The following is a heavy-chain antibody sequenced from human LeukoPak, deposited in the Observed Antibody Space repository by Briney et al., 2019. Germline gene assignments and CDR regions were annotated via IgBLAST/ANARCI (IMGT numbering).Heavy chain of an antibody. J-gene: IGHJ4*02. Sequence: GGSLRLSCAVSGLTFSRYAMSWVRQAPGKGLEWVSAISESGSGTYYADSVKGRFTISRDNSKDTLSLQMNSLRAEDTAVYYCATHERSTWYGDLDYWGQGTLVTVSS. D-gene: IGHD6-13*01. CDR2: ISESGSGT. CDR1: GLTFSRYA. CDR3: ATHERSTWYGDLDY. V-gene: IGHV3-23*01.